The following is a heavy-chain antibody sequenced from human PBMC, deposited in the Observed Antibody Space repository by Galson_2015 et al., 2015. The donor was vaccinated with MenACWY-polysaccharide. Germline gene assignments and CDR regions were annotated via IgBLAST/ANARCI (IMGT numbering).Heavy chain of an antibody. J-gene: IGHJ5*02. V-gene: IGHV4-39*01. CDR2: IHYSGST. D-gene: IGHD1-26*01. Sequence: SETLSLTCTVSGGSISSTTYVWAWIRQPPGKGLEWVGSIHYSGSTTYNSSLKSRVTISVDTSKNQFSLKLSSVTAADTAVYYCARPKPVSGWFDPWGQETLVTVSS. CDR1: GGSISSTTYV. CDR3: ARPKPVSGWFDP.